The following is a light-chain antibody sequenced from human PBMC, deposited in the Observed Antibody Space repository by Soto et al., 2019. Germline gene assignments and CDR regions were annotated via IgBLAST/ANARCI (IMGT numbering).Light chain of an antibody. CDR1: QSVRSSY. CDR2: GAS. J-gene: IGKJ1*01. V-gene: IGKV3-20*01. Sequence: PGERGTLSCGASQSVRSSYVSWYQQKPRQAPSLLIYGASSRATSIPARFSGSGSGKGFTLTISSLQPEDFAVYYCQQYGSSGTFGQGTKVDIK. CDR3: QQYGSSGT.